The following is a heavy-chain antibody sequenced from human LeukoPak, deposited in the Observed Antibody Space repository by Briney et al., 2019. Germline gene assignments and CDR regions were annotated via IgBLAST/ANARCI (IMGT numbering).Heavy chain of an antibody. Sequence: AGGSLRLSCAASGFTFNSHAMSWVRQAPGKGLEWVSSLGGSAFTYYADSVKGRFTISRDTSKNTLFLDMNTLRVEDTAVYYCAKGSQESPRTILDAFDIWGQGAMVSVSS. CDR2: LGGSAFT. D-gene: IGHD1-1*01. V-gene: IGHV3-23*01. CDR3: AKGSQESPRTILDAFDI. CDR1: GFTFNSHA. J-gene: IGHJ3*02.